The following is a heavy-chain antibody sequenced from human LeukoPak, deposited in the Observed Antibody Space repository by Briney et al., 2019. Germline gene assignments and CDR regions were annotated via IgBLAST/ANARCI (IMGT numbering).Heavy chain of an antibody. V-gene: IGHV1-8*01. D-gene: IGHD6-19*01. CDR3: ARGRGSGSGWRRFDY. Sequence: ASVKVSCKASGYTFTSFDINWVPHAPGQGLECMGWMNPNSGNTGYAQKFQGRVTMTRDTSLSTAYMELSSLTSEDSAVYYCARGRGSGSGWRRFDYWGQGALVTVSS. J-gene: IGHJ4*02. CDR2: MNPNSGNT. CDR1: GYTFTSFD.